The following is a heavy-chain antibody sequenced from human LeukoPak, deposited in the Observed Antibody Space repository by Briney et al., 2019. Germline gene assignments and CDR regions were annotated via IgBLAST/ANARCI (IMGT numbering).Heavy chain of an antibody. Sequence: GGSLRLSCAAFGFTFSSYAMHWVRQAPGKGLEWVAVISYDGSNKYYADSVKGRFTISRDNSKNTLYLQMNSLRAEDTAVYYCASGGGLFGWSGDLNFDYWGQGTLVTVSS. V-gene: IGHV3-30*04. J-gene: IGHJ4*02. D-gene: IGHD3-16*01. CDR3: ASGGGLFGWSGDLNFDY. CDR2: ISYDGSNK. CDR1: GFTFSSYA.